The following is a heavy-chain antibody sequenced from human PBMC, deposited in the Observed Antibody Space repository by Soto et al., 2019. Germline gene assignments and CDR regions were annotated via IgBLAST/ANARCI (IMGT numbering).Heavy chain of an antibody. CDR2: IVPIHDTT. CDR1: RGTFSNYA. J-gene: IGHJ5*02. D-gene: IGHD3-3*01. Sequence: QVQLVQTGAEVKRPGSSVNVSCTASRGTFSNYAILWVRQAPGQGLEWMGGIVPIHDTTDYAQKFQGRVTITADEPSSTAYMELRSLSSEDTAVYYCAADYDGPLSWGQGTLVTGSS. CDR3: AADYDGPLS. V-gene: IGHV1-69*01.